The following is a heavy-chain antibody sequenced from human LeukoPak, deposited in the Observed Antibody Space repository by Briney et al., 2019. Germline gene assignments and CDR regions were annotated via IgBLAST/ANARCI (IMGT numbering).Heavy chain of an antibody. CDR2: ISFSGANS. CDR3: ARDLYSSTWYAFDY. V-gene: IGHV3-23*01. D-gene: IGHD6-13*01. J-gene: IGHJ4*02. Sequence: PGGSLRLSCAASGFTFSDSAMTWVRQAPGKGLDWVSLISFSGANSYYADSVKGRFTISRDNSKNSLFLQMNSLRAEDAAVYYCARDLYSSTWYAFDYWGQGTLVTVSS. CDR1: GFTFSDSA.